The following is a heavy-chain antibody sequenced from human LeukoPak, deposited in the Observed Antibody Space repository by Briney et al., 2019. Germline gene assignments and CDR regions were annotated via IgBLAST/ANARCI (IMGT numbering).Heavy chain of an antibody. J-gene: IGHJ4*02. D-gene: IGHD4-11*01. Sequence: PSETLSLTCAVCGGSFSGYYWSWIRQPPGNGLEWIGEINHSGSTNYNPSLKSRVTISVDTSKNQFSLKLSSVTAADTAVYYCASLLNDYSNYNDYWGQGTLVTVSS. CDR3: ASLLNDYSNYNDY. CDR1: GGSFSGYY. V-gene: IGHV4-34*01. CDR2: INHSGST.